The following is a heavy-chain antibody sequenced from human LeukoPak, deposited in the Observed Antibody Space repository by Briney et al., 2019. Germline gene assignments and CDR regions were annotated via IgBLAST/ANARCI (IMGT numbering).Heavy chain of an antibody. D-gene: IGHD3-10*02. CDR1: VGSFSGYY. CDR3: ARKESGMLGDAFDI. V-gene: IGHV4-34*01. Sequence: SETLSLTCAVYVGSFSGYYWTWIRQPPGKGLEWIGEINHSGSSNYNPSLKSRVTISVDTSKNQFSLKLNPVTAADTAVYYCARKESGMLGDAFDIWGQGTMVTVSS. J-gene: IGHJ3*02. CDR2: INHSGSS.